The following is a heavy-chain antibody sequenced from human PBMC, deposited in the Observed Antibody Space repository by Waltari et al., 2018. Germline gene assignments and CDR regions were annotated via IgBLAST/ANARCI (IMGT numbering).Heavy chain of an antibody. CDR1: GVNFETSV. J-gene: IGHJ3*01. CDR3: ALKGITWGAFDY. Sequence: QAHLVQSGPEVKMPGTSMKVSCKSSGVNFETSVVQWARQARGQRLEWIGRIDVGSENTNYAQELQERVSISRDTSTSTVYMELSSLRPDDTAVYYCALKGITWGAFDYWGQGTMVTVSS. V-gene: IGHV1-58*01. CDR2: IDVGSENT. D-gene: IGHD3-16*01.